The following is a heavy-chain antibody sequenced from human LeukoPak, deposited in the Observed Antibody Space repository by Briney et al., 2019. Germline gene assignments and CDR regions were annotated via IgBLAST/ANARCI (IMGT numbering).Heavy chain of an antibody. Sequence: KPSETLSLTCTVSGGSISSGSYYWSWIRQPAGKGLEWIGRIYTSGSTNYNPSLKSRVTISVDTSKNQFSLKLSSVTAADTAVYYCARGYSSSWYWYWFDPWGQGTLVTVSS. CDR2: IYTSGST. CDR1: GGSISSGSYY. D-gene: IGHD6-13*01. CDR3: ARGYSSSWYWYWFDP. V-gene: IGHV4-61*02. J-gene: IGHJ5*02.